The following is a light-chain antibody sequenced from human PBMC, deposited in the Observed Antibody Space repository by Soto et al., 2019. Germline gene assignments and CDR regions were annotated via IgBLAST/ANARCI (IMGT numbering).Light chain of an antibody. CDR3: QQYKSFWT. CDR1: QSIDTW. V-gene: IGKV1-5*03. Sequence: DIQMTQSPSTLSASVGDIVTITCRASQSIDTWLAWYQQTPGKAPKLLIYKTSSLQTGVPSRFTGSGSGTEFTLTISSLQPDDFATYYCQQYKSFWTFGQGTKVEIK. CDR2: KTS. J-gene: IGKJ1*01.